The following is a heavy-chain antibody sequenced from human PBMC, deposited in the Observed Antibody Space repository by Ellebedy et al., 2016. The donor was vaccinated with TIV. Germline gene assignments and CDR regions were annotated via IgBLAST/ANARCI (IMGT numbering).Heavy chain of an antibody. V-gene: IGHV1-18*01. CDR3: ARDLMVTGTPRY. CDR2: ISAYNGNT. Sequence: ASVKVSXXASGYTFTSYGISWVRQAPGQGLEWMGWISAYNGNTNYAQKLQGRVTMTTDTSTSTAYMELRSLRSDDTAVYYCARDLMVTGTPRYWGQGTLVTVSS. J-gene: IGHJ4*02. CDR1: GYTFTSYG. D-gene: IGHD2-21*02.